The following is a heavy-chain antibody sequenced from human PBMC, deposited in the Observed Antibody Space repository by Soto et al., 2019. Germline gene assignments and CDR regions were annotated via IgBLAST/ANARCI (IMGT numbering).Heavy chain of an antibody. J-gene: IGHJ4*02. CDR3: IKSSDWSRAFDY. D-gene: IGHD6-19*01. CDR1: GGSVSSDTHY. Sequence: SETLSLTCTVSGGSVSSDTHYWSWIRQPPGKRLEWIGFIYSSGSTNYNPSLKSRVTMSVDTSKKRFSLRLTSVTAADTAVYYCIKSSDWSRAFDYWGQGALVTVSS. CDR2: IYSSGST. V-gene: IGHV4-61*01.